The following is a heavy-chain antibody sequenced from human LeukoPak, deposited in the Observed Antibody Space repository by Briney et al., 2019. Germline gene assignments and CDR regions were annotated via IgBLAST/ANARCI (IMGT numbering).Heavy chain of an antibody. CDR3: ARDKTLYYYDSTGVWYFDL. J-gene: IGHJ2*01. CDR1: GGSISSYY. V-gene: IGHV4-59*01. Sequence: SETLSLTCTVSGGSISSYYWSWIRQPPGKGLEWIGYIYYSGSTNYNPSLKSRVTISVVTSKNQFSLKLSSVTAADTAVYYCARDKTLYYYDSTGVWYFDLWGRGTLVTVSS. CDR2: IYYSGST. D-gene: IGHD3-22*01.